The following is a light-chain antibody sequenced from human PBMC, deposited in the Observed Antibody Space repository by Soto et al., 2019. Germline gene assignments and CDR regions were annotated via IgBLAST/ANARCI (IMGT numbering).Light chain of an antibody. Sequence: QSALTQPRSVSGSPGQSVTISCTGSSSDIGAYNYVSWYQQHPGKAPKLMIYDVTKRPSGVPDRFSGSKSSNTASLTISGLQADDEADYYCCSYAGSYIFVFGGGTQLTVL. CDR2: DVT. CDR3: CSYAGSYIFV. CDR1: SSDIGAYNY. V-gene: IGLV2-11*01. J-gene: IGLJ2*01.